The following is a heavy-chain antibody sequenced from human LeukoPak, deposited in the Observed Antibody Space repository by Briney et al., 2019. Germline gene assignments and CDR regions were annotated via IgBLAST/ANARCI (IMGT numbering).Heavy chain of an antibody. V-gene: IGHV4-59*01. CDR3: ARWSRDYSNYVAPYYFDY. CDR2: IYYSGST. D-gene: IGHD4-11*01. J-gene: IGHJ4*02. Sequence: SETLSLTCTVSGGSISSYYWSWIRQPPGKGLEWIGYIYYSGSTNYNPSLKSRVTISADTSKNQFSLKLSSVTAADTAVYYCARWSRDYSNYVAPYYFDYWGQGTLVTVSS. CDR1: GGSISSYY.